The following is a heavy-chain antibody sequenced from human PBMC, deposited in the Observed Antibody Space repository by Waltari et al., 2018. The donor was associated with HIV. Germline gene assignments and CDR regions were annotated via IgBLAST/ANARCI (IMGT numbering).Heavy chain of an antibody. CDR3: ATVTSMAHYALDV. CDR1: GDSVTSGDYY. CDR2: LYYSGTT. J-gene: IGHJ6*02. V-gene: IGHV4-39*01. Sequence: LRLQESGPRLVKPSETLSLTCSVSGDSVTSGDYYWAWIRQPPGKGLEWVGSLYYSGTTFYNPSLRSRVTISMDSSMNQLSLRLTSVTVADSAIYYCATVTSMAHYALDVWGRGTTVTVSS. D-gene: IGHD5-18*01.